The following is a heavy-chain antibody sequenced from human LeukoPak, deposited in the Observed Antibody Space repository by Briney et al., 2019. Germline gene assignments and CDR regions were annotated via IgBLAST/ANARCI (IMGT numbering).Heavy chain of an antibody. CDR2: INPNSGGT. V-gene: IGHV1-2*02. D-gene: IGHD3-3*01. CDR1: GYIFTGYY. J-gene: IGHJ4*02. CDR3: ATSVGTSGPELDY. Sequence: ASVKVSCKASGYIFTGYYMHWGRQAPGQGLEWMGWINPNSGGTNYAQKFQGRVTMTRDTSISTAYMELRRMTSDDTAVYYCATSVGTSGPELDYWGQGTLVTVSS.